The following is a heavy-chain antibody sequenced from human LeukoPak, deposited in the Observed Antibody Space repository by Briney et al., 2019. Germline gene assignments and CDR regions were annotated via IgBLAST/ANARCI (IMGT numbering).Heavy chain of an antibody. J-gene: IGHJ4*02. D-gene: IGHD1-26*01. CDR1: GGSISSYD. CDR3: ARQNGVGASTYYFDY. Sequence: SETLSLTCTVSGGSISSYDWSWSRQPAGKGLELVWRMYTSWSSNYNPSLTSRVTMSVDPSKNQFSLKLSSVTAADTAVYYCARQNGVGASTYYFDYWGQGTLVTVSS. CDR2: MYTSWSS. V-gene: IGHV4-4*07.